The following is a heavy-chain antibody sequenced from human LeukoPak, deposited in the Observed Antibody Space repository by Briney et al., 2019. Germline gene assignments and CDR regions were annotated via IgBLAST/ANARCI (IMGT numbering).Heavy chain of an antibody. J-gene: IGHJ4*02. D-gene: IGHD3-10*01. CDR3: ARDRGMYYYGSGSYGDFDY. CDR2: IGAYNGNT. Sequence: ASVKVSCKASGYTFTSYGISWVRQAPGQGLEWMGWIGAYNGNTNYAWKLQGRVTMTTDTSTSTAYMELRSLRSDDTAVYYCARDRGMYYYGSGSYGDFDYWGQGTLVTVSS. CDR1: GYTFTSYG. V-gene: IGHV1-18*01.